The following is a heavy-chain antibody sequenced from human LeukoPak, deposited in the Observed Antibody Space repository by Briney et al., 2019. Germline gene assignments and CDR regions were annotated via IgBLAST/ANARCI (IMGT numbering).Heavy chain of an antibody. J-gene: IGHJ4*02. CDR3: ARDERGYSYGHFDY. CDR2: IKPDGTEK. D-gene: IGHD5-18*01. V-gene: IGHV3-7*01. Sequence: GSLRLSCAASGFSFSIYWVSWVRQAPGKGLEWVANIKPDGTEKYYVDSVKGRFTMSRDNAKNSLYLQMNSLRAEDTAVYYCARDERGYSYGHFDYWGQGTLVTVSS. CDR1: GFSFSIYW.